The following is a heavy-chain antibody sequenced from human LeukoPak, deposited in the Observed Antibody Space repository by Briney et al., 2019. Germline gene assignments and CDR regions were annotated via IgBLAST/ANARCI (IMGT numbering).Heavy chain of an antibody. D-gene: IGHD3-3*01. CDR3: AREPPNYDFWSGPSNFDY. Sequence: GGSLRLSCAASGFTFSSYWMSWVRQAPGKGLEWVANIKQDGSEKYYVDSVKGRFTISRDNAKNSLYLQMNSLRAEDTAVYYCAREPPNYDFWSGPSNFDYWGQGTLVTVSS. V-gene: IGHV3-7*01. CDR1: GFTFSSYW. J-gene: IGHJ4*02. CDR2: IKQDGSEK.